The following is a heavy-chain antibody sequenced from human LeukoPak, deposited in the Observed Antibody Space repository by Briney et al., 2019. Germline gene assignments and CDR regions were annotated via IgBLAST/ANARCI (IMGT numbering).Heavy chain of an antibody. Sequence: SETLSLTCTVSGYSISSGYYWGWIRQPPGKGLEWIGYIYYSGSTNYNPSLKSRVTISVDTSKNQFSLKLSSVTAADTAVYYCARTLWGSGLSFDYWGQGTLVTVSS. V-gene: IGHV4-38-2*02. J-gene: IGHJ4*02. D-gene: IGHD6-19*01. CDR3: ARTLWGSGLSFDY. CDR1: GYSISSGYY. CDR2: IYYSGST.